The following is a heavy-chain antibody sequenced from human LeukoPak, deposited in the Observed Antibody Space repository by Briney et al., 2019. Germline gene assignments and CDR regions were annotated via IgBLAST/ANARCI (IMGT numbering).Heavy chain of an antibody. V-gene: IGHV4-59*01. D-gene: IGHD2-2*01. CDR1: GGSISSYY. CDR2: IYYSGST. CDR3: ARAKSLVVAGP. J-gene: IGHJ5*02. Sequence: SETLSLTCTVSGGSISSYYWSWIRQPPGKGLEWIGYIYYSGSTNYNPSLKSRVTISVDTSKNRFSLKLSSVTAADTAVYYCARAKSLVVAGPWGQGTLVTVSS.